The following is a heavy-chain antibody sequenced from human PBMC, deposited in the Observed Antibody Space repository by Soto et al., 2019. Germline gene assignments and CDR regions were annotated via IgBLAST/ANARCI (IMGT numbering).Heavy chain of an antibody. J-gene: IGHJ2*01. CDR1: GGTFSSYT. V-gene: IGHV1-69*05. D-gene: IGHD5-12*01. CDR2: IIPIFGTV. Sequence: QVQLVQSGAEVKKPGSSVTVSCKASGGTFSSYTISWVRQAPGQGLEWMGGIIPIFGTVNYAQKFQGRVTLPXXXAXXTAYMELSSLRSEDTAVYYCARGNHRWLQLWYFDLWGRGTLVTVSS. CDR3: ARGNHRWLQLWYFDL.